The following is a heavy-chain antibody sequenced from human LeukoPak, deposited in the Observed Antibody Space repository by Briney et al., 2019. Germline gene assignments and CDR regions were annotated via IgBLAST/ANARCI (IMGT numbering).Heavy chain of an antibody. V-gene: IGHV3-21*01. J-gene: IGHJ4*02. CDR3: ARDEEVATMEGSYYFDY. CDR1: GFTFSSYS. D-gene: IGHD5-12*01. CDR2: ISSSSSYI. Sequence: GGSLRLSCAASGFTFSSYSMNWVRQAPGKGLEWVSSISSSSSYIYYADSVKGRFTISRDNAKNSLYLQMNSLRAEDTAVYYRARDEEVATMEGSYYFDYWGQGTLVTVSS.